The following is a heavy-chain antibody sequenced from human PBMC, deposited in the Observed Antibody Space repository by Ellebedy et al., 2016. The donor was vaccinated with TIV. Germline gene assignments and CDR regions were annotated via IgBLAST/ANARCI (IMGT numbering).Heavy chain of an antibody. D-gene: IGHD3-10*01. CDR2: IIPIFGTA. V-gene: IGHV1-69*13. J-gene: IGHJ3*02. Sequence: SVKVSXKASGGTFSSYAISWVRQAPGQGLEWMGGIIPIFGTANYAQKFQGRVTITADESTSTAYMELSSLRSEDTAVYYCARDSVSVRGVGVAYAFDIWGQGTMVTVSS. CDR1: GGTFSSYA. CDR3: ARDSVSVRGVGVAYAFDI.